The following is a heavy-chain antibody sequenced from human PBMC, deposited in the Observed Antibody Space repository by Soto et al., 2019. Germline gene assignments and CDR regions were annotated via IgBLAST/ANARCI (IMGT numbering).Heavy chain of an antibody. CDR1: GASISSYY. V-gene: IGHV4-59*01. J-gene: IGHJ6*03. CDR3: ARQGYKGISYYYYYYMDV. D-gene: IGHD5-12*01. Sequence: SETLSLTCTVSGASISSYYWSWIRQPPGKGLEWIGYIYYSGSTNYNPSLKSRVTISVDTSKNQFSLKLSSVTAADTAVYYCARQGYKGISYYYYYYMDVWGKGTTVTVSS. CDR2: IYYSGST.